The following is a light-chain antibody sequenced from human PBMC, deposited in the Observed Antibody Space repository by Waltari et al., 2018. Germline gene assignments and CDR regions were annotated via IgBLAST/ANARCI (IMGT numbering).Light chain of an antibody. CDR2: RNN. J-gene: IGLJ3*02. CDR1: ISNLGTNY. V-gene: IGLV1-47*01. CDR3: ASWDDSLSVGV. Sequence: QSVLTQPPSASGTPGQRVTISCSGSISNLGTNYVYWYQQFPGTAPKLLIQRNNPRPSGVPDRFSCAKSGTSASRAISGLRSEDEADYYCASWDDSLSVGVFGGGTKLTVL.